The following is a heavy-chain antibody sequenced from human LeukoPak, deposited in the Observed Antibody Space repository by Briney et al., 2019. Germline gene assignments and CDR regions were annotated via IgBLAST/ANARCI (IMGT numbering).Heavy chain of an antibody. Sequence: SQTLSLTCAISGDSVSSNSAAWNWIRQSPSRGLEWLGRTYYRSKWYNDYAVSVKSRITINPDTSKNQFSLQLNSVTPEDTAVYYCASLGTREVITTSFDYWGQGTLVTVSS. D-gene: IGHD3-22*01. CDR3: ASLGTREVITTSFDY. CDR2: TYYRSKWYN. V-gene: IGHV6-1*01. CDR1: GDSVSSNSAA. J-gene: IGHJ4*02.